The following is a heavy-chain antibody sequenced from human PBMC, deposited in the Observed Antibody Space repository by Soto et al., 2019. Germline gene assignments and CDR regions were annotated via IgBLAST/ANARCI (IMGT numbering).Heavy chain of an antibody. J-gene: IGHJ4*02. CDR3: AKVSSSWYAGFFDL. Sequence: GGSLILSCTASGFTFSSHAMTWVRQAPGKGLEWVSGLSDSGDSIYYADSVKGRFTIYRDNSMNTLYLQMNTLRVEDTAVYYCAKVSSSWYAGFFDLWGQGTLVXVSS. CDR1: GFTFSSHA. CDR2: LSDSGDSI. V-gene: IGHV3-23*01. D-gene: IGHD6-13*01.